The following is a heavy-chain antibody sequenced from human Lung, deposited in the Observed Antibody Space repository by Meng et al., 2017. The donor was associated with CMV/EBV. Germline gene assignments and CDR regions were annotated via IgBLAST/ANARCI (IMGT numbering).Heavy chain of an antibody. CDR3: ARVEVGITSGDY. D-gene: IGHD1-26*01. CDR1: GYTFISYY. Sequence: VELVQSGAEVKQPGASVKVSCKASGYTFISYYIHWVRQAPGQGLEWMGVINPSIGYTNYAQKFQGRVTMTTDTSTSTAYMELRSLRSDDTAVYYCARVEVGITSGDYWGQGTLVTVSS. CDR2: INPSIGYT. V-gene: IGHV1-46*01. J-gene: IGHJ4*02.